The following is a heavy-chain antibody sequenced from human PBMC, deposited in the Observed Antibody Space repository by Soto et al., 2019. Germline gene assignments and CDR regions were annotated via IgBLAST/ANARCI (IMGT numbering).Heavy chain of an antibody. CDR2: ISPSSGTI. D-gene: IGHD2-15*01. J-gene: IGHJ6*03. CDR1: GFTFSDYY. CDR3: ARPREGGYCSGGSCGLYIEV. Sequence: GGSLRLSCAASGFTFSDYYMSWIRQAPGKGLEWVSYISPSSGTIFYSDSVKGRFTVSRDNAKKSLNLQMNILRAEDTAVYYCARPREGGYCSGGSCGLYIEVWGKGTTVTVSS. V-gene: IGHV3-11*01.